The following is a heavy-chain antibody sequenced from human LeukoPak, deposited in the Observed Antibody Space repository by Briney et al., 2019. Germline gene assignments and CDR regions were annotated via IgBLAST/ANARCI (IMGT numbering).Heavy chain of an antibody. CDR2: INPNSGGT. V-gene: IGHV1-2*02. CDR3: ARSAPSPGGGYYYYYMDV. D-gene: IGHD3-10*01. CDR1: GYTFTGYY. J-gene: IGHJ6*03. Sequence: GASVKVSCKASGYTFTGYYMHWVRQAPGQGLEWMGWINPNSGGTNYAQKFQGRVTMTRDTSISTAYMELSRLRSDDTAVYYCARSAPSPGGGYYYYYMDVWGKGTTVTVSS.